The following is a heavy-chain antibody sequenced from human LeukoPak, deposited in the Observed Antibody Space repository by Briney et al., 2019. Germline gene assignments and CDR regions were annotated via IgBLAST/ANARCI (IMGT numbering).Heavy chain of an antibody. CDR2: ISAYSGNT. J-gene: IGHJ6*02. Sequence: GASVKVFCKASGYTFTSYGISWVRHPPAQGLEWMGLISAYSGNTDYAQKLQGRVTMTSDTSTSTAYMELRSLRSDDTAVYNCARETGIRPFYYYYYGMDVWGQGTTVTVSS. CDR3: ARETGIRPFYYYYYGMDV. D-gene: IGHD1-14*01. CDR1: GYTFTSYG. V-gene: IGHV1-18*01.